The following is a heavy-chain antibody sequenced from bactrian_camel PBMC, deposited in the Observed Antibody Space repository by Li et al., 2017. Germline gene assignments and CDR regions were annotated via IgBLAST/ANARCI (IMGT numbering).Heavy chain of an antibody. V-gene: IGHV3S1*01. Sequence: HVQLVESGGGLVQPGGSLKLSCAASGFIFSGHWMYWLRQAPGKGLEWVASINSDGGTSYYQNSVKGRFTISRDNAKSTVYLQMDRLKSEDTALYYCATRVSSDCTFSTPDGCYSHRGQGTQVTVS. CDR2: INSDGGTS. CDR1: GFIFSGHW. D-gene: IGHD2*01. J-gene: IGHJ4*01.